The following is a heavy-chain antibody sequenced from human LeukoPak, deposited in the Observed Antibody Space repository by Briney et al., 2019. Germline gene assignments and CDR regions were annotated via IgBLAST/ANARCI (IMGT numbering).Heavy chain of an antibody. Sequence: GGSLRLSCAVSGFTFSSYWMHWVRQAPGKGLVWVSRINTDGSSTSYADSVKGRFTISRDNAKNTLYLQMNSLRAEDTAVYYCARESGIAEALDLWGQGTLVTVSS. CDR1: GFTFSSYW. D-gene: IGHD6-13*01. CDR3: ARESGIAEALDL. CDR2: INTDGSST. J-gene: IGHJ5*02. V-gene: IGHV3-74*01.